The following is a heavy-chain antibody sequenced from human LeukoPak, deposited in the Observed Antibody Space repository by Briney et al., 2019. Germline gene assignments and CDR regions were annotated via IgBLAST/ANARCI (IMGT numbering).Heavy chain of an antibody. D-gene: IGHD4/OR15-4a*01. J-gene: IGHJ1*01. CDR3: ARNRPAGYDYDYGFELQH. CDR1: GGTFSSYA. V-gene: IGHV1-69*04. Sequence: SVKVSCKASGGTFSSYAISWVRQAPGQGLEWMGRIIPILGIANYAQKFQGRVTITADKSTSTAYMELSSLRADDTAVYFCARNRPAGYDYDYGFELQHWGQGTLVTVSS. CDR2: IIPILGIA.